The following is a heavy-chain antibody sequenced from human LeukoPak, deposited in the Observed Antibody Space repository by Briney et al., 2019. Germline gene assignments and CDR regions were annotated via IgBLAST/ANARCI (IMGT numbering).Heavy chain of an antibody. CDR2: ISYDGSNK. Sequence: GGSLRLSCAASGFTFSSYGMHWVRQAPGKGLEWVAVISYDGSNKYYADSVKGRFTISRDNSENTLYLQMNSLRAEDTAVYYCTKDGGSYYYYGMDVWGQGTTVTVSS. V-gene: IGHV3-30*18. J-gene: IGHJ6*02. CDR3: TKDGGSYYYYGMDV. CDR1: GFTFSSYG. D-gene: IGHD1-26*01.